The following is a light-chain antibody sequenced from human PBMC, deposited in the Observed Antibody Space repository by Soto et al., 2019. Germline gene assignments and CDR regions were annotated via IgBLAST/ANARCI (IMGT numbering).Light chain of an antibody. CDR2: DAS. CDR3: QQYDKWPYT. Sequence: ETVLTQSPATLSLSPGERATLSSRASQSVSSYLAWYQQKPGQAPRLLIYDASNRATGIPARFSGSGSGTEFTLTISGLQSEDVALYYCQQYDKWPYTFGQGTKVDIK. CDR1: QSVSSY. J-gene: IGKJ2*01. V-gene: IGKV3-11*01.